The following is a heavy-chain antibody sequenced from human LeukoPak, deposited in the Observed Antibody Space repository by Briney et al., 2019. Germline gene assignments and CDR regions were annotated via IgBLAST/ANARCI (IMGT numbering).Heavy chain of an antibody. CDR2: IYHSGST. Sequence: SETLSLTCAVSGGSISSGGYSWSWIRQPPGKGLEWIGYIYHSGSTYYNPSLRSRVTISVDRSKNQFSLKLSSVTAADTAVYYCASLTGPGSHTWFDPWGRGTLVTVSS. CDR1: GGSISSGGYS. CDR3: ASLTGPGSHTWFDP. V-gene: IGHV4-30-2*01. J-gene: IGHJ5*02. D-gene: IGHD1-14*01.